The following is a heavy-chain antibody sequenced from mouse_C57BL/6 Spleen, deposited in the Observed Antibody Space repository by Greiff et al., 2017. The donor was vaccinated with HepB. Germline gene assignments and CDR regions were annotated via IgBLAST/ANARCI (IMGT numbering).Heavy chain of an antibody. V-gene: IGHV1-81*01. Sequence: QVQLQQSGAELARPGASVKLSCKASGYTFTSYGISWVKQRTGQGLEWIGEIYPRSGNTYYNEKFKGKATLTADKSSSTAYMELRSLTSEDSAVYFCARWAITTVVVTRYFDVWGTGTTVTVSS. CDR1: GYTFTSYG. D-gene: IGHD1-1*01. J-gene: IGHJ1*03. CDR2: IYPRSGNT. CDR3: ARWAITTVVVTRYFDV.